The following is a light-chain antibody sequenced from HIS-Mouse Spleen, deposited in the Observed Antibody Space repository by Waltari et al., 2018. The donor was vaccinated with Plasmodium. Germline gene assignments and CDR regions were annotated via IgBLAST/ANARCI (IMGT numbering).Light chain of an antibody. Sequence: SYELTQPPSVSVSPGQTARITCSGDALPKKYAYWYQQKSGQAPVLVICEDSKRPSGIPERFSGSSSGTMGTLTISGAQVEDEADYYCYSTDSSGNHRVFGGGTKLTVL. J-gene: IGLJ3*02. CDR3: YSTDSSGNHRV. CDR1: ALPKKY. CDR2: EDS. V-gene: IGLV3-10*01.